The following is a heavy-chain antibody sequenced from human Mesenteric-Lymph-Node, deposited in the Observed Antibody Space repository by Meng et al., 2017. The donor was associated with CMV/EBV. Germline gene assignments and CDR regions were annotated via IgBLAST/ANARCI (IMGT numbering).Heavy chain of an antibody. CDR2: IKQDGSEK. V-gene: IGHV3-7*01. D-gene: IGHD3-10*01. CDR3: AISMVRGVISEYYYGVDV. CDR1: GFTFSNYW. J-gene: IGHJ6*02. Sequence: GSLKISCAASGFTFSNYWMSWVRQAPGKGLEWVANIKQDGSEKYYVDSVKGRFTISRDNAKNSLYLQMNSLRIEDTALYYCAISMVRGVISEYYYGVDVWGQGTAVTVSS.